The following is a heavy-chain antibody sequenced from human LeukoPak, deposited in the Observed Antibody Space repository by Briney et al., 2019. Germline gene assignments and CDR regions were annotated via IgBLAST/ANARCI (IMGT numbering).Heavy chain of an antibody. CDR2: INHSGST. CDR1: GDSTSNFY. J-gene: IGHJ4*02. V-gene: IGHV4-34*01. D-gene: IGHD1-26*01. CDR3: ARASQGVGADY. Sequence: SETLSLTCTVSGDSTSNFYWNWIRQPPGKGLEWIGEINHSGSTNYNPSLKSRVTISVDTSKNQFSLKLSSVTAADTAVYYCARASQGVGADYWGQGTLVTVSS.